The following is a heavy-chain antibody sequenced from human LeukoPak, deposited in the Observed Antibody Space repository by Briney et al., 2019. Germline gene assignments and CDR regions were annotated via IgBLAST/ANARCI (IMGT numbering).Heavy chain of an antibody. V-gene: IGHV3-23*01. Sequence: GGSLRLSCAASGFTFGSYAMSWVRQAPGKGLEWVSAISGSGGSTYYADSVKGRFTISRDNSKNTLYLQMNSLRAEDTAVYYCAKDRPVLRFLEWLSPYYFDYWGQGTLVTASS. CDR1: GFTFGSYA. J-gene: IGHJ4*02. D-gene: IGHD3-3*01. CDR2: ISGSGGST. CDR3: AKDRPVLRFLEWLSPYYFDY.